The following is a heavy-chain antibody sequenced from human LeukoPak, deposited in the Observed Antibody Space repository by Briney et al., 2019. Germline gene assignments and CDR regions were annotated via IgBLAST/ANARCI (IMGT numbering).Heavy chain of an antibody. CDR3: ATEVAYCSSTSCPNNY. D-gene: IGHD2-2*01. CDR2: VDPEDGET. J-gene: IGHJ4*02. Sequence: ASVKVSCKASGYTFTDYYMHWVHQAPGKGPEWMGRVDPEDGETIYAEKFQGRVTITADTSTDTAYMELSSLRSEDTAVYYCATEVAYCSSTSCPNNYWGQGTLVTVSS. V-gene: IGHV1-69-2*01. CDR1: GYTFTDYY.